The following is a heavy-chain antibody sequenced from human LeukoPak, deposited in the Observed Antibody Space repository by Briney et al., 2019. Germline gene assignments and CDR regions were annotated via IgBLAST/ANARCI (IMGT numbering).Heavy chain of an antibody. CDR3: ASPLSSSGYNYMDV. D-gene: IGHD3-22*01. CDR1: GFTFSSYS. J-gene: IGHJ6*03. CDR2: ISSSSSYI. V-gene: IGHV3-21*01. Sequence: GGSLRLSCAASGFTFSSYSMNWVRQAPGRGLEWVSSISSSSSYIYYADSVKGRFTISRDNAKNSLYLQMNSLRAEDTPVYYCASPLSSSGYNYMDVWGKGTTVTVSS.